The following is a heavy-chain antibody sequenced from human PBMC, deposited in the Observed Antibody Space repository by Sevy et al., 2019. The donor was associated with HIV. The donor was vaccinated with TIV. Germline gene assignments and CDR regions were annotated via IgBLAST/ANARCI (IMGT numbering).Heavy chain of an antibody. Sequence: GGSLRLSCAASGFTFSSYWMSWVRQALGKGLEWVANIKQDGSEKYYVDSVKGRFTISRDNAKNSLYLQMNSLRAEDTAVYYCARDLDCSSTSCYLGWFDPWGQGTLVTVSS. V-gene: IGHV3-7*01. CDR3: ARDLDCSSTSCYLGWFDP. D-gene: IGHD2-2*01. J-gene: IGHJ5*02. CDR2: IKQDGSEK. CDR1: GFTFSSYW.